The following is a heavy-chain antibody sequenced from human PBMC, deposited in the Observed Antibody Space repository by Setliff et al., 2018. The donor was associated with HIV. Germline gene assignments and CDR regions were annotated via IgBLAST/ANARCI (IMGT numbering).Heavy chain of an antibody. V-gene: IGHV3-7*03. CDR3: ARYNWNPLGYRFDY. CDR2: IKQDGSEK. J-gene: IGHJ4*02. D-gene: IGHD1-20*01. Sequence: LRLSCAAPGFTFSSYWMSWVRQAPGKGLEWVANIKQDGSEKYYVDSVKGRFTISRDNAKNSLYLQMNSLRAEDTAVYYCARYNWNPLGYRFDYWGQGTLVTVSS. CDR1: GFTFSSYW.